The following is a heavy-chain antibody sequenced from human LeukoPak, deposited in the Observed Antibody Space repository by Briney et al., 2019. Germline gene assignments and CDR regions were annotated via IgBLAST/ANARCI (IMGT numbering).Heavy chain of an antibody. J-gene: IGHJ4*02. CDR2: ISGSGGST. D-gene: IGHD3-9*01. CDR1: GFTFSSFG. CDR3: AKESYDILTGYYFGVFDY. V-gene: IGHV3-23*01. Sequence: PGGSLRLSCAASGFTFSSFGMSWVRQAPGKGREWVSAISGSGGSTYYADSVKGRFTISRDNSKNTLYLQMNSLRAEDTAVYYCAKESYDILTGYYFGVFDYWGQGTLVTVSS.